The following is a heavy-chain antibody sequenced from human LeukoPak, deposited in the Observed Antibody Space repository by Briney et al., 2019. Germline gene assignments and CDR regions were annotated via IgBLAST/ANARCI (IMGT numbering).Heavy chain of an antibody. CDR2: ISGSGTRT. CDR1: GFTFSNFA. V-gene: IGHV3-23*01. D-gene: IGHD6-13*01. J-gene: IGHJ4*02. Sequence: GGSLRLSCVASGFTFSNFAMTWVRQAPGEGLEWVSGISGSGTRTYYADSVKGRFTISRDISKNTQYLQMNSLRAEDTAVYYCAKSPYSSSWARFDCWGQGTLVTVSS. CDR3: AKSPYSSSWARFDC.